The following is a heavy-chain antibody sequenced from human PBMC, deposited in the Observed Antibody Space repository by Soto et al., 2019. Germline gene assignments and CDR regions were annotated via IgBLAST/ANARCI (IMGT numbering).Heavy chain of an antibody. CDR2: IYYSGST. J-gene: IGHJ6*02. Sequence: NPSETLSLTCTVSGGSISSGGYYWSWIRQHPGKGLEWIGYIYYSGSTYYNPSLKSRVTISVDTSKNQFSLKLSSVTAADTAVYYCARGKVWFGEYDNYGMDVWGQGTTVTVSS. D-gene: IGHD3-10*01. CDR3: ARGKVWFGEYDNYGMDV. V-gene: IGHV4-31*03. CDR1: GGSISSGGYY.